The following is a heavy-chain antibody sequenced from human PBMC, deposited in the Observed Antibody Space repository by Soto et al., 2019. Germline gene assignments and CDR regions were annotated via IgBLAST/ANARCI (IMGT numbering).Heavy chain of an antibody. CDR3: ARAFYYDILTGPFDY. D-gene: IGHD3-9*01. CDR2: IIPILGIA. V-gene: IGHV1-69*02. J-gene: IGHJ4*02. Sequence: SVKVSCKASGDTFTKYTFNWVRQAPGQGLEWMGRIIPILGIANYAQTFQGRVTITADKSTSTAYMELSSLRSEDTALYYCARAFYYDILTGPFDYWGQGTLVTVSS. CDR1: GDTFTKYT.